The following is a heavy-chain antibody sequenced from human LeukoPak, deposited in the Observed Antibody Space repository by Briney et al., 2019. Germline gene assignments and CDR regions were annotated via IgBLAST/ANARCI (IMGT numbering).Heavy chain of an antibody. V-gene: IGHV1-2*02. J-gene: IGHJ6*02. Sequence: ASVNVSCKASGYTFTDYYMHWVRPAPGQGLEWMGWISPISGGTNYAQKFQGRFTMTTDTSITTAYMEVSRLRSDDTAVYYCARVRIGQQLDKYYYYAMDVWGQGTTVTVSS. CDR3: ARVRIGQQLDKYYYYAMDV. CDR2: ISPISGGT. CDR1: GYTFTDYY. D-gene: IGHD6-13*01.